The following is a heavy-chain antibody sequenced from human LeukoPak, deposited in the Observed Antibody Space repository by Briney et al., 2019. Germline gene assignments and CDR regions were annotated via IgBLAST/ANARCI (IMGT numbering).Heavy chain of an antibody. Sequence: GRSLRLSWAASGFTFSSHGMHWVRQAPGKGLEWVSHITASGTAMFYADSVKGRFTISRDNAKNSLYLQMNSLRDEDTAVYYCASSGSYRFDYWGQGTLVTVSS. CDR3: ASSGSYRFDY. V-gene: IGHV3-48*02. CDR2: ITASGTAM. D-gene: IGHD1-26*01. CDR1: GFTFSSHG. J-gene: IGHJ4*02.